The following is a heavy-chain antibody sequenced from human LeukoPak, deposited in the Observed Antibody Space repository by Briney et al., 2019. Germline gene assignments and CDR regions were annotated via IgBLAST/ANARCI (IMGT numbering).Heavy chain of an antibody. V-gene: IGHV3-23*01. CDR3: VKEHVDRAFTRSFEM. CDR1: GFTFSTNP. J-gene: IGHJ3*02. D-gene: IGHD3-10*01. CDR2: ISPDNT. Sequence: GGSLRLSCAASGFTFSTNPMSWVRQAPGKGLEWVSAISPDNTYYADSVKGRFTISRNDSKNTVYLQMNSPSAEDTARYYCVKEHVDRAFTRSFEMWGQGTVVTVSS.